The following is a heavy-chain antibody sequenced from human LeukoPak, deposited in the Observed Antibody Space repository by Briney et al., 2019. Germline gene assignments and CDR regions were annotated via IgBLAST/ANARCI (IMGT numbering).Heavy chain of an antibody. CDR2: IYTSGST. V-gene: IGHV4-61*02. J-gene: IGHJ6*02. Sequence: PSQTLSLTCTVSGGSISSGSYYWSWIRQPAGKGLEWIGRIYTSGSTNYNPSLKSRVTISVDTSKNQFSLKLSSVTAADTAVYYCAGGPARGYCSSTSCYYYGMDVWGQGTTVTVSS. D-gene: IGHD2-2*01. CDR3: AGGPARGYCSSTSCYYYGMDV. CDR1: GGSISSGSYY.